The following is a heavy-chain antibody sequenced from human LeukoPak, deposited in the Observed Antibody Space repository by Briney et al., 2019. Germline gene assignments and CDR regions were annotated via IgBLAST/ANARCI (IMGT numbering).Heavy chain of an antibody. CDR1: GYTFTGYY. V-gene: IGHV1-2*02. D-gene: IGHD6-13*01. Sequence: ASVKVSCKASGYTFTGYYMHWVRQAPGQGLEWMGWINPNSGGTNYAQKFQGRVTMTRDTSISTAYMELSRLRSDDTAVYYCAREEPGLYSYGIAAAAWFDPWGQGTLVTVSS. CDR3: AREEPGLYSYGIAAAAWFDP. CDR2: INPNSGGT. J-gene: IGHJ5*02.